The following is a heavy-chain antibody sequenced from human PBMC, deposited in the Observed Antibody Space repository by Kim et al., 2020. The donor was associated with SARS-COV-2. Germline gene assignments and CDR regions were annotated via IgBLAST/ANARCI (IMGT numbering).Heavy chain of an antibody. CDR3: ARVRAKLNRGYSYGCIDY. D-gene: IGHD5-18*01. CDR2: MNPNSGNT. Sequence: ASVKVSCKASGYTFTSYDINWVRQATGQGLEWMGWMNPNSGNTGYAQKFQGRVTRTRNTSISTAYMELSSLRSEDTAVYYCARVRAKLNRGYSYGCIDYWGQGTLVTVSS. V-gene: IGHV1-8*01. CDR1: GYTFTSYD. J-gene: IGHJ4*02.